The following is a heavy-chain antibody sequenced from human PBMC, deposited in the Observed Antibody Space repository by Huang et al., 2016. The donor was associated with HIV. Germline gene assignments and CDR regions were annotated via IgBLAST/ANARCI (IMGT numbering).Heavy chain of an antibody. Sequence: EVPLVESGGGLVQPGGSLRLSCAASGFTVNSNYMTWVRQAPGKGLEWVSLLYHGGKAHYADSVKGVFTISGDISQNTVFLQMSSLRVEDTAVYYCARGRYGTPNAWGQGTLVTVSS. D-gene: IGHD5-18*01. CDR1: GFTVNSNY. CDR3: ARGRYGTPNA. CDR2: LYHGGKA. V-gene: IGHV3-53*01. J-gene: IGHJ5*02.